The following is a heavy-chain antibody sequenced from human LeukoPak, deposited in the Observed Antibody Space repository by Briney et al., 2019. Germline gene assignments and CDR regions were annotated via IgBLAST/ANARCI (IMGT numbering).Heavy chain of an antibody. CDR1: GFTVSSNY. CDR3: ARDNYYGSGSYYIPSYYYYGMDV. D-gene: IGHD3-10*01. V-gene: IGHV3-53*05. J-gene: IGHJ6*02. Sequence: GGSLRLSCAASGFTVSSNYMSWVRQAPGKGLEWGSVIYSGGSTYYADSVKGRFTISRDNSKNTLYLQMNSLRAEDTAVYYCARDNYYGSGSYYIPSYYYYGMDVWGQGTTVTVSS. CDR2: IYSGGST.